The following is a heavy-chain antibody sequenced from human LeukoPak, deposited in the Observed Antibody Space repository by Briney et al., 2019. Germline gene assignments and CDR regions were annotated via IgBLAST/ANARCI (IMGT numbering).Heavy chain of an antibody. Sequence: SETLSLTCTVSGGSIRSYYWSWIRQPPGKGLEWIGSIYYSGSTYYNPSLKSRVTISVDTSKNQFSLKLSSVTAADTAVYYCARVQQLVRIFDHWGQGTLVTVSS. D-gene: IGHD6-13*01. J-gene: IGHJ4*02. CDR3: ARVQQLVRIFDH. CDR2: IYYSGST. V-gene: IGHV4-59*05. CDR1: GGSIRSYY.